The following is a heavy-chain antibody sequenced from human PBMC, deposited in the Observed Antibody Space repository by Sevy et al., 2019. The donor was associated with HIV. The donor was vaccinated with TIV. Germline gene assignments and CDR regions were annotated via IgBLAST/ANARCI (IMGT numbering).Heavy chain of an antibody. V-gene: IGHV3-21*01. J-gene: IGHJ4*02. CDR3: GRSAQQLRGFDY. CDR2: ISSNSNYI. CDR1: GFTFSSYS. Sequence: GGSLRLSCAASGFTFSSYSMNWVRQAPGKGLEWVSSISSNSNYIYYGDSVKGRFTISRDNAKNSLHLQMNSLRAEDTALYYCGRSAQQLRGFDYWGQGTLVTVSS. D-gene: IGHD6-13*01.